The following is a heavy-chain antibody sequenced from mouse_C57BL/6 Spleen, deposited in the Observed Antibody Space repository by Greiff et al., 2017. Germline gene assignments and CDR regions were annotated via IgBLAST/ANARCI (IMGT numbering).Heavy chain of an antibody. V-gene: IGHV1-82*01. D-gene: IGHD1-1*01. J-gene: IGHJ1*03. CDR1: GYAFSSSW. CDR3: ARGGSSYGYVDD. Sequence: QVQLQQSGPELVKPGASVKISCKASGYAFSSSWMNWVKQRPGKGLEWIGRIYPGDGDTNYNGKFKGKATLTADKSSSTAYMQLSSLTSEESAVYFCARGGSSYGYVDDWGTGTTVTVSA. CDR2: IYPGDGDT.